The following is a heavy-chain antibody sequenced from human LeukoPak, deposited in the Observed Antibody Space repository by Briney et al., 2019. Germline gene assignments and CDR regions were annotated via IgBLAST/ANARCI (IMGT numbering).Heavy chain of an antibody. CDR3: ARRRGSSWYYFDY. CDR2: INWNGGST. CDR1: GFTFSSYS. J-gene: IGHJ4*02. D-gene: IGHD6-13*01. Sequence: GGSLRLSCAASGFTFSSYSMNWVRQAPGKGLEWVSGINWNGGSTGYADSVKGRFTISRDNAKNSLYLQMNSLRAEDTALYYCARRRGSSWYYFDYWGQGTLVTVSS. V-gene: IGHV3-20*04.